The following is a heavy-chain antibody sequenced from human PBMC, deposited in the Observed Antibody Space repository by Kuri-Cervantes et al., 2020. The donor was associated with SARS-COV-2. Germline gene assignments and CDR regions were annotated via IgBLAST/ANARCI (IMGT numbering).Heavy chain of an antibody. V-gene: IGHV3-21*01. Sequence: GESLKISCPASGFTFSSYSMNWVRQAPGKGLEWVSSISSSSSYIYYADSVKGRFTISRDNAKNSLYLQMNSLRAEDTAVYYCARVRGVGYWGQGTLVTVSS. D-gene: IGHD3-10*01. J-gene: IGHJ4*02. CDR1: GFTFSSYS. CDR2: ISSSSSYI. CDR3: ARVRGVGY.